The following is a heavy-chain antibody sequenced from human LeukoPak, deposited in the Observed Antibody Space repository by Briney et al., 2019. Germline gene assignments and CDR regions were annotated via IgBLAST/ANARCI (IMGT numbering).Heavy chain of an antibody. CDR2: IYTSGST. CDR1: GDSISGFY. Sequence: SETLSLTCTVSGDSISGFYWSWIRQAAGKGLEWIGHIYTSGSTNYNPSLKSRVTMSVDMSKNQFSLKLRSVTAADTAMYYCARDVVAARGSFDYWGQGTLVTVPS. V-gene: IGHV4-4*07. CDR3: ARDVVAARGSFDY. J-gene: IGHJ4*02. D-gene: IGHD2-2*01.